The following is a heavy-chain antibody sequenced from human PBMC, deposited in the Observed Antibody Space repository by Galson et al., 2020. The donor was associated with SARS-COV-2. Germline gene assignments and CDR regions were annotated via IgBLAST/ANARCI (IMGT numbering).Heavy chain of an antibody. CDR1: GFTVSTNY. CDR3: ARSPGAHYFDY. CDR2: TYAGGGV. V-gene: IGHV3-53*05. D-gene: IGHD7-27*01. Sequence: GGSLRLSCAVSGFTVSTNYMSWVRQAPGKGLEWVSLTYAGGGVFYADSVKGRFTISTDNSKNTLYLQINGLRAEDTAVYYCARSPGAHYFDYWGQGTLVTVSS. J-gene: IGHJ4*02.